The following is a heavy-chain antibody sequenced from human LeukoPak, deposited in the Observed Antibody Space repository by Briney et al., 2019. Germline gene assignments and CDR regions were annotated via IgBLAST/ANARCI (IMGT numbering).Heavy chain of an antibody. CDR2: IYYSDST. Sequence: PSETLSLTCTVSGGSISSSTYYWGWIRQAPGKGLEWIGTIYYSDSTNYNPSLKSRVTISVDMSKNLLSLNLNSVTAADTAVYYCARQTNRGAVNFDSWGQGTLVTVSS. J-gene: IGHJ4*02. CDR1: GGSISSSTYY. CDR3: ARQTNRGAVNFDS. V-gene: IGHV4-39*01. D-gene: IGHD1-14*01.